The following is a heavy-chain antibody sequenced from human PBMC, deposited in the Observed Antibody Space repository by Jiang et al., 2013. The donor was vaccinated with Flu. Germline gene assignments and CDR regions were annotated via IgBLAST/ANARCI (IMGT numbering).Heavy chain of an antibody. Sequence: LLKPSETLSLTCTVSGGSISSSSYYWGWIRQPPGKGLEWIGSIYYSGSTYYNPSLKSRVTISVDTSKNQFSLKLSSVTAADTAVYYCARFFLSSPVDYWGQGTLVTVSS. CDR3: ARFFLSSPVDY. CDR2: IYYSGST. V-gene: IGHV4-39*01. CDR1: GGSISSSSYY. J-gene: IGHJ4*02.